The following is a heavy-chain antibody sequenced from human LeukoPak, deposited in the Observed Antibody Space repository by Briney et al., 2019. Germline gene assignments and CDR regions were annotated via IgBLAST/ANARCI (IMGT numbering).Heavy chain of an antibody. V-gene: IGHV4-39*01. CDR1: GGSISSSSYY. D-gene: IGHD3-10*01. CDR2: IYYSGST. Sequence: SETLSLTCTVSGGSISSSSYYWGWIRQPPGKGLEWIGSIYYSGSTYYNPSLKSRVTISVDTSKNQFSLKLSSVTAADTAVYYCARVERESPPTMVRDPDYMDVWGKGTTVTVSS. CDR3: ARVERESPPTMVRDPDYMDV. J-gene: IGHJ6*03.